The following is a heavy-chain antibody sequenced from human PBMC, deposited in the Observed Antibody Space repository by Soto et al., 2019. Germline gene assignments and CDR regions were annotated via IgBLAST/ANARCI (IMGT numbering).Heavy chain of an antibody. V-gene: IGHV3-30*18. D-gene: IGHD2-2*01. Sequence: GGSLRLSCAASGFTFNSYGMHWVRQAPGKGLEWVVVISFDGRNKYYADSVKGRFTISRDNSKNTLYLQMNSLRAEDTAVYYCAKTLGYCISTSCWHDAFDIWGQGTMVTVSS. CDR2: ISFDGRNK. CDR3: AKTLGYCISTSCWHDAFDI. J-gene: IGHJ3*02. CDR1: GFTFNSYG.